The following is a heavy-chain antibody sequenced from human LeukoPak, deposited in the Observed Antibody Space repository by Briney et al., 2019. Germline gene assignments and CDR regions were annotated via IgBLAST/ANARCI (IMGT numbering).Heavy chain of an antibody. Sequence: KFQGRVTITRDTSASTAYMELSSLRSEGTAVYYCARDSYYFDYWGQGTLVTVSS. J-gene: IGHJ4*02. V-gene: IGHV1-3*01. CDR3: ARDSYYFDY.